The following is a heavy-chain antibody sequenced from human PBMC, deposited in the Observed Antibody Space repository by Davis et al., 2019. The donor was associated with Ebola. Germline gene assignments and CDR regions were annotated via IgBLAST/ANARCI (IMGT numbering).Heavy chain of an antibody. J-gene: IGHJ5*02. D-gene: IGHD4-11*01. Sequence: KFQGRVTITRDTSASTVYMELSSLRSEDTAMYYCARVGVYSNYVGWFDPWGQGTLVTVSS. CDR3: ARVGVYSNYVGWFDP. V-gene: IGHV1-3*01.